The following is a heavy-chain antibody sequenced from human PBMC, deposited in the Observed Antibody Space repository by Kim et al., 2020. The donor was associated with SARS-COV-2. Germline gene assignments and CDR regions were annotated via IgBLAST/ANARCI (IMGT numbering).Heavy chain of an antibody. CDR3: TNDYTARGLESPGDYYYYGMAV. Sequence: GGSLRLSCVDSGFTFNNNAMSWVRQAPGKGLEWVSAIGVNAGTTFYAESVKDRFTISRDNSKNTLYLQMNSLRLEATAVYYCTNDYTARGLESPGDYYYYGMAVWGQGTTVTVSS. D-gene: IGHD2-2*02. V-gene: IGHV3-23*01. CDR2: IGVNAGTT. J-gene: IGHJ6*02. CDR1: GFTFNNNA.